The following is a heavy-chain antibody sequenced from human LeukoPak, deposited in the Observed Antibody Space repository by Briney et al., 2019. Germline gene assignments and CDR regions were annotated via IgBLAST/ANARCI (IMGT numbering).Heavy chain of an antibody. V-gene: IGHV3-21*01. CDR3: AREGSIVPHQDLDS. Sequence: GGSLRLSCAASGFTFSSYAMSWVRQTPGKGLEWVSSTNSRGSGEYYADSVKGRFTISRDNAKNSLYLQMNSLRAEDTAVYYCAREGSIVPHQDLDSWGQGTLVTVSS. D-gene: IGHD2-8*01. CDR1: GFTFSSYA. J-gene: IGHJ4*02. CDR2: TNSRGSGE.